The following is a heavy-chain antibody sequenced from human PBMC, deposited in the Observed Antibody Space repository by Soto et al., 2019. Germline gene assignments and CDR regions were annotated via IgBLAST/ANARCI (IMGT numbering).Heavy chain of an antibody. Sequence: QVQLVQSGAEVKKPGSSVKVSCKASGGTFSGYAISWVRQAPGQGLEWMGGIIPIFGTANYAQKFQGRVTITADESTSTAYMELSSLRSEDTAVYYCAREPGIAVAGPIYWYFDLWGRGTLVTVSS. J-gene: IGHJ2*01. CDR1: GGTFSGYA. V-gene: IGHV1-69*01. D-gene: IGHD6-19*01. CDR2: IIPIFGTA. CDR3: AREPGIAVAGPIYWYFDL.